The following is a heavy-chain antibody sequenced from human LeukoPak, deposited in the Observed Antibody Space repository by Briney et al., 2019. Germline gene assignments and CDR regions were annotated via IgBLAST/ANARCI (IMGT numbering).Heavy chain of an antibody. J-gene: IGHJ6*02. CDR1: GYTFTSYA. Sequence: ASVKVSCKASGYTFTSYAMHWVRQAPGQRLEWMGWINAGNGNTKYSQKFQGRVTITRDTSASTAYMELSSLRSEDTAVYYCARDSEYSNYYGMDVWAKGPRSPSP. CDR3: ARDSEYSNYYGMDV. V-gene: IGHV1-3*01. D-gene: IGHD4-11*01. CDR2: INAGNGNT.